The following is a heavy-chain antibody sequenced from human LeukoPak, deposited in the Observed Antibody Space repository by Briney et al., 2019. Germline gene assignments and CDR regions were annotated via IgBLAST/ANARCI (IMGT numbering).Heavy chain of an antibody. J-gene: IGHJ6*02. Sequence: SETLSLTCTVSGGSVSSYYWSWIRQPPGKGLEWIGSIYYSGSTNYNPSLRRRVTISIDTSKNHFSLKLTSVTAADTAMYYCASSDYDSHAMDVWGQGTTVTVSS. D-gene: IGHD6-6*01. CDR1: GGSVSSYY. CDR3: ASSDYDSHAMDV. CDR2: IYYSGST. V-gene: IGHV4-59*08.